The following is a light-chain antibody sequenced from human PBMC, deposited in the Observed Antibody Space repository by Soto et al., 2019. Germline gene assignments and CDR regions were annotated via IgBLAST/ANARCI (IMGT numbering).Light chain of an antibody. V-gene: IGKV3-20*01. CDR2: DAV. CDR1: RLVVSQY. CDR3: QEYGSN. J-gene: IGKJ4*01. Sequence: EIVLTQSAYTLSWSPGERVTLSCRASRLVVSQYIAWYQQKSGQAPRLLIHDAVSRATGIPDRFSGSGSGTDFTLTINRLEPEDFAVYYCQEYGSNFGGGTKVDIK.